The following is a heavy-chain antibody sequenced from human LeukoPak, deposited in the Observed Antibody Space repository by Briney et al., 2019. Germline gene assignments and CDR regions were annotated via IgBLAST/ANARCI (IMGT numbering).Heavy chain of an antibody. CDR3: TRDTIGYCSSTSCMGGYYYYGMDV. V-gene: IGHV3-49*04. D-gene: IGHD2-2*01. J-gene: IGHJ6*02. CDR1: GFTFGDYA. Sequence: GGSLRLSCTASGFTFGDYAMGWVRQAPGKGLEWVGFIRSKAYGGTTEYAASVKGRFTISRDDSKIIAYLQMNSLKTEDTAVYYCTRDTIGYCSSTSCMGGYYYYGMDVWGQGTTVTVSS. CDR2: IRSKAYGGTT.